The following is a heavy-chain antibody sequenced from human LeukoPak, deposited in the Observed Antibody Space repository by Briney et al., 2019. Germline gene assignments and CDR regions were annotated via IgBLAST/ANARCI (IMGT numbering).Heavy chain of an antibody. J-gene: IGHJ5*02. CDR3: ARDFETTGYNWFDP. V-gene: IGHV7-4-1*02. D-gene: IGHD3-9*01. CDR1: GYTFTSYA. CDR2: INTNTGNP. Sequence: ASVKVSCKASGYTFTSYAMNWVRQAPGQGLEWMGWINTNTGNPTYAQGFTGRFVFSLDTSVSTAYLQISSLKAEDTAVYYCARDFETTGYNWFDPWGQGTLVTVSS.